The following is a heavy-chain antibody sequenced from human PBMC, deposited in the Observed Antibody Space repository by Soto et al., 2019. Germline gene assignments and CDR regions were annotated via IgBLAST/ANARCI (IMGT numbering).Heavy chain of an antibody. CDR1: GGTVSSYS. CDR3: ARVEVQEAFDI. J-gene: IGHJ3*02. CDR2: IIPILGIA. Sequence: QVQLVQSGAEVKKPGSSVKVSCKASGGTVSSYSISWVRQAPGQGLEWMGRIIPILGIANYAQKFQGRVTITSDKSTSTAYMELSSLRSEDTAVYYCARVEVQEAFDIWGQGTMVTVSS. V-gene: IGHV1-69*02.